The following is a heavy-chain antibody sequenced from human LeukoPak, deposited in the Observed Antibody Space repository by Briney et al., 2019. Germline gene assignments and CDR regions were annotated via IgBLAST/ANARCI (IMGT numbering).Heavy chain of an antibody. CDR1: GFTFSDYY. CDR3: ARVPLGAAAYFDY. J-gene: IGHJ4*02. Sequence: PGGSLRLSCAASGFTFSDYYMSWIRQAPGKGLEWVSYISSSSSYTNYADSVKGRFTISRDNAKNSLYLQMNSLRAEDTAVYYCARVPLGAAAYFDYWGQGTLVTVSS. CDR2: ISSSSSYT. V-gene: IGHV3-11*06. D-gene: IGHD6-13*01.